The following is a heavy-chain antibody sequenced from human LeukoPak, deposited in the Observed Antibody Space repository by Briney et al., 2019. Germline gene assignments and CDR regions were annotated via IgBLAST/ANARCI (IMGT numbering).Heavy chain of an antibody. J-gene: IGHJ4*02. D-gene: IGHD6-13*01. Sequence: PGGSLRLSCAASGFTVSSNYMSWAREAPGKGLEWVSVIYSGGSTYYADSVRGRFTISRDNSKSTLYLQMNSLRAEDTAVYYCARVSSSWYGSWYFDYWGQGTLVTVSS. CDR3: ARVSSSWYGSWYFDY. V-gene: IGHV3-66*01. CDR1: GFTVSSNY. CDR2: IYSGGST.